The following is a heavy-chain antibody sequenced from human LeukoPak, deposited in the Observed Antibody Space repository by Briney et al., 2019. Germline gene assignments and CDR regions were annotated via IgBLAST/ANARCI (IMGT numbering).Heavy chain of an antibody. V-gene: IGHV3-23*01. D-gene: IGHD3-22*01. J-gene: IGHJ4*02. CDR2: ISGTSGST. CDR1: GFTFSIYA. CDR3: AKDTVYYYDSSGYYGY. Sequence: GSLRLSCAASGFTFSIYAMSWVRQAPGKGLEWVTSISGTSGSTYYADSVKGRFTISRDNSKNTVYLQMNSLRAEDTAVYYCAKDTVYYYDSSGYYGYWGQGTLVTVSS.